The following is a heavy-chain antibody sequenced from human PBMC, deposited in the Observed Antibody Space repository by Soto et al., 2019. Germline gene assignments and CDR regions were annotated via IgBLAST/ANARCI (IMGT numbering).Heavy chain of an antibody. D-gene: IGHD2-21*02. Sequence: ASVKVSCKASGYTFTALYMNWVRQAPGQGLEWMGWVNPNTGLTKLAQKFQGRVTMTRDTSISTAYMELARLTSDDTAVYYCTTLRLDPWGQGTLVTVSS. CDR1: GYTFTALY. CDR2: VNPNTGLT. J-gene: IGHJ5*02. CDR3: TTLRLDP. V-gene: IGHV1-2*02.